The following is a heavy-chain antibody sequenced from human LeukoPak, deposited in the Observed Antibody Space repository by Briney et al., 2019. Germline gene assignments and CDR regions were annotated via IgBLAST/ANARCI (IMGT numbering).Heavy chain of an antibody. CDR2: IKSKTDGGTT. CDR1: GFTFSNAW. CDR3: TSQTTDFWSGYYTGRGVDY. D-gene: IGHD3-3*01. J-gene: IGHJ4*02. Sequence: PGGSLRLSCAASGFTFSNAWMSWVRQAPGKGLEWVGRIKSKTDGGTTDYAAPVKGRFTISRDDSKNTLYLQMNSLKTEDTAVYYCTSQTTDFWSGYYTGRGVDYWAREPWSPSPQ. V-gene: IGHV3-15*01.